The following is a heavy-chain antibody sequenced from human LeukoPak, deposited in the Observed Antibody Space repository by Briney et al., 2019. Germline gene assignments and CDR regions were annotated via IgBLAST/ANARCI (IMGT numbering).Heavy chain of an antibody. V-gene: IGHV4-39*01. J-gene: IGHJ4*02. CDR3: ARRPHSSGWYF. CDR2: IYYSGST. CDR1: GGSISSSSYY. Sequence: PSETLSLTCTVSGGSISSSSYYWGWIRQPPGKGLEWIGSIYYSGSTYYNPSLKSRVTISVDTSKNQFSLKLSSVTAADTAVYYCARRPHSSGWYFRGQGTLVTVSS. D-gene: IGHD6-19*01.